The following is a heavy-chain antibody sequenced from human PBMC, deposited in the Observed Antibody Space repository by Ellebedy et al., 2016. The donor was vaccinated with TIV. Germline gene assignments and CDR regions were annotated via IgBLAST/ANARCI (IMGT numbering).Heavy chain of an antibody. CDR1: GFTFASYA. Sequence: GGSLRLXXAASGFTFASYAMSWVRQAPGKGLEWVSAITNDGVPFYADSMKGRFTISGDKSKNTLYLQMDSLRAEDTAIYYCAEVGSSVCYGGTCYYLDVWGKGTTVTVSS. V-gene: IGHV3-23*01. CDR3: AEVGSSVCYGGTCYYLDV. J-gene: IGHJ6*03. D-gene: IGHD2-21*02. CDR2: ITNDGVP.